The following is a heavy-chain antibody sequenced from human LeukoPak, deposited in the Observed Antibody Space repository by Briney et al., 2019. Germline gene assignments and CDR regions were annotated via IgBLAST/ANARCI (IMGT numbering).Heavy chain of an antibody. CDR1: GGSFSGYY. V-gene: IGHV4-34*01. CDR2: INHSGST. Sequence: KPSETLSLPCAVYGGSFSGYYWSWIRQPPGKGLEWIGEINHSGSTNYNPSLKSRVTISVDTSKNQFSLKLSSVTAADTAVYYCARGQSAGLRYFDWLSSNFDYWGQGTLVTVSS. D-gene: IGHD3-9*01. J-gene: IGHJ4*02. CDR3: ARGQSAGLRYFDWLSSNFDY.